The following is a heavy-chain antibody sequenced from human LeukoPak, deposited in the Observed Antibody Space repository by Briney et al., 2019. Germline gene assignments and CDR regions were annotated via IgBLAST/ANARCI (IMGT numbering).Heavy chain of an antibody. CDR3: ARANILTGYYILS. CDR1: GFTVSSNY. Sequence: GGSLRISCAASGFTVSSNYMSCVRQAPGKGLEWVSVIYSGGSTYYADSVKGSFTISRDNSKNTVYLQMNSLRAEDTAVYYCARANILTGYYILSWGQGTLVTVSS. J-gene: IGHJ5*02. V-gene: IGHV3-66*01. CDR2: IYSGGST. D-gene: IGHD3-9*01.